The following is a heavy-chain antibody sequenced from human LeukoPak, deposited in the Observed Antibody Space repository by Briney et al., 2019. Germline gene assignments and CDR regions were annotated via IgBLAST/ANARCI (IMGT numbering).Heavy chain of an antibody. V-gene: IGHV4-34*01. CDR3: ARQNKGADDFWSNYYYYYYMDV. CDR2: INHSGTT. J-gene: IGHJ6*03. CDR1: GGSFSGYY. Sequence: SETLSLTCAVYGGSFSGYYWSWIRQPPGKGLEWIGEINHSGTTNYNPSLESRVTISVDTSKNQFSPKLSSVTAADTAVYYCARQNKGADDFWSNYYYYYYMDVWGKGTTVTVSS. D-gene: IGHD3-3*01.